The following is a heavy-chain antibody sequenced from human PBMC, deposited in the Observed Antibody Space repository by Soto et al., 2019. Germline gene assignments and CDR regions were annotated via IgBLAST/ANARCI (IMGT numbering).Heavy chain of an antibody. V-gene: IGHV1-69*06. CDR3: ARVGYDFWSGCYTQNYYYYGMDV. CDR2: IIPIFGTA. D-gene: IGHD3-3*01. J-gene: IGHJ6*02. CDR1: GGTFSSYA. Sequence: SVKVSCKASGGTFSSYAISWVRQAPGQGLEWMGGIIPIFGTANYAQKFQGRVTITADKSTSTAYMELSSLRSEDTAVYYCARVGYDFWSGCYTQNYYYYGMDVWGQGTTVTVSS.